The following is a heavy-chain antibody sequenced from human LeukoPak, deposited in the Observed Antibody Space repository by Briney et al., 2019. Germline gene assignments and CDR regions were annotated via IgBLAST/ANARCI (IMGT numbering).Heavy chain of an antibody. Sequence: EASVTVSCTASGGTFSSYAISWVRQAPGQGLEWMGGIIPIFGTANYAQKFQGRVTITADESTSTAYMELSSLRSEDTAVYYCARDSSGYYYSPFDYWGQGTLVTVSS. J-gene: IGHJ4*02. CDR3: ARDSSGYYYSPFDY. CDR2: IIPIFGTA. V-gene: IGHV1-69*13. CDR1: GGTFSSYA. D-gene: IGHD3-22*01.